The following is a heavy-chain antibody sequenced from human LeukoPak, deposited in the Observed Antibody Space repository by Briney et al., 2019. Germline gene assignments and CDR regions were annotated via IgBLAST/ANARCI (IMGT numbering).Heavy chain of an antibody. CDR2: MNPNSGAT. D-gene: IGHD4-17*01. CDR1: GYTFTSYD. V-gene: IGHV1-8*01. Sequence: ASVKVSCKASGYTFTSYDFNWLRQATGQGPEWMGWMNPNSGATGYAQKFQGRVTMTRSASINTAYMELSSLRSEDTAVYYCARDPDYGDYSYDYWGQGTLVTVSS. CDR3: ARDPDYGDYSYDY. J-gene: IGHJ4*02.